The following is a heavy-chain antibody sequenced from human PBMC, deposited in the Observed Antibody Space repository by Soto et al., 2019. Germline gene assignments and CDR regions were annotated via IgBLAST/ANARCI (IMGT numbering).Heavy chain of an antibody. D-gene: IGHD7-27*01. Sequence: QVQLQESGPGLVKPSETLSLTCTVSGGSISSYYWSWIRQPPGKGLEWIGNIYYSGGTNYNPSLNSRVTISVYTSKNQFSLKLSSVTAADAAVYYCARDLLGMGYFDLWGRGTLVTVSS. J-gene: IGHJ2*01. CDR1: GGSISSYY. CDR3: ARDLLGMGYFDL. V-gene: IGHV4-59*01. CDR2: IYYSGGT.